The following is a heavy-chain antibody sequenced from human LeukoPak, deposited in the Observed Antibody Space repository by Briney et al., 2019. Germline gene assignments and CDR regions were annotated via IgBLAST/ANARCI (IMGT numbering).Heavy chain of an antibody. CDR1: GFSFNNYW. V-gene: IGHV3-7*01. Sequence: PGGSLRLSCAASGFSFNNYWMSWVRQAPGKGVEWVANIKKDGSNKYYVDSVKGRFTISRDNAEDSLYLQMNSLRVEDTGIYYCVRDGDYFDYWGQGTPVTVSS. D-gene: IGHD4-17*01. CDR2: IKKDGSNK. CDR3: VRDGDYFDY. J-gene: IGHJ4*02.